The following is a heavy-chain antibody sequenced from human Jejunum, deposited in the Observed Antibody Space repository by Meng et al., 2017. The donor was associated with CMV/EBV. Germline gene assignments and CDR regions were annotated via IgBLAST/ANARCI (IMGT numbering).Heavy chain of an antibody. V-gene: IGHV7-4-1*02. CDR1: GDSFISYA. CDR2: IGTNTGIP. J-gene: IGHJ4*02. D-gene: IGHD6-25*01. Sequence: VKVSCRESGDSFISYAMNGLRQATGQGLEWVGWIGTNTGIPTYAPGFTGRFVFSLDTSVNTAFLQISGLKAEDTAVYYCAAGAAPMYWGQGTLVTVSS. CDR3: AAGAAPMY.